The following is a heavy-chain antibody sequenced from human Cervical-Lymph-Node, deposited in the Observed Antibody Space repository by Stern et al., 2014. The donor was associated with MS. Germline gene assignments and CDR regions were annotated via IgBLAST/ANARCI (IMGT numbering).Heavy chain of an antibody. V-gene: IGHV2-5*02. CDR3: AHRDDWQLDFAY. CDR2: IYWDDDT. J-gene: IGHJ4*02. D-gene: IGHD6-6*01. Sequence: QITLKESGPTLVIPTQTLTLTCTFSGFSLTTNGVAVGWIRQPPGKALEWLALIYWDDDTRYSPSLKSRLTNTKDTSKNQVLLTMTNVEPVDTATYYCAHRDDWQLDFAYWGQGILVTVSS. CDR1: GFSLTTNGVA.